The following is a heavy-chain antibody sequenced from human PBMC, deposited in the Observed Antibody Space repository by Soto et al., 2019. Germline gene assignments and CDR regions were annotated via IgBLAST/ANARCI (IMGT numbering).Heavy chain of an antibody. CDR1: GYTFTSYY. CDR3: ARATMINWFDP. CDR2: IIPSGGSA. D-gene: IGHD5-12*01. Sequence: ASVKVSCKASGYTFTSYYMHWVRQAPGQGLEWMGIIIPSGGSASYAQKFQGRVTITADKSTSTAYMELSSLRSEDTAVYYCARATMINWFDPWGQGTLVTV. J-gene: IGHJ5*02. V-gene: IGHV1-46*01.